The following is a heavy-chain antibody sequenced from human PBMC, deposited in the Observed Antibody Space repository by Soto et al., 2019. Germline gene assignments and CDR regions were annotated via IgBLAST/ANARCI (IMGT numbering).Heavy chain of an antibody. Sequence: SXKVSFKASGGTXISYASRLVRQAPGQGLEWMGGIIPIFGTANYAQKFQGRFTITADKSTSTAYMELSSLRSEDTAVYYCATVLYSSSWGGDYYYGMDVWGQGTTVTVSS. CDR2: IIPIFGTA. J-gene: IGHJ6*02. V-gene: IGHV1-69*06. D-gene: IGHD6-13*01. CDR3: ATVLYSSSWGGDYYYGMDV. CDR1: GGTXISYA.